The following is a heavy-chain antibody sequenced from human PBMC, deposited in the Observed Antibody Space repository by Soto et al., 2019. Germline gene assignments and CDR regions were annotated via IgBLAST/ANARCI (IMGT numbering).Heavy chain of an antibody. J-gene: IGHJ3*02. D-gene: IGHD2-21*01. CDR2: VYYSGGT. Sequence: QVQLQESGPGLVKPSETLSLTCTVAGGSLTDHYWYWFRQSPGKGLHWIGYVYYSGGTNYNPSLKSRFTMSVDTSKNQFSLNLRSVTAADTAVYYCARGNDWKSSTFDIWGQGTMVSVSS. CDR1: GGSLTDHY. V-gene: IGHV4-59*11. CDR3: ARGNDWKSSTFDI.